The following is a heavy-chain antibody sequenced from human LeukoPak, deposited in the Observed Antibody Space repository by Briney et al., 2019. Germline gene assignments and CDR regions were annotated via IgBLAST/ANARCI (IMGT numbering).Heavy chain of an antibody. J-gene: IGHJ5*02. Sequence: EASVKVSYKASGGTFSGYAISWVRQAPGQGLEWMGGIIPIFGTANYAQKFQGRVTITTDESTSTAYMELSSLRSEDTAVYYCARDMVAVVPTAHRFDPWGQGTLVTVSS. CDR2: IIPIFGTA. CDR1: GGTFSGYA. CDR3: ARDMVAVVPTAHRFDP. D-gene: IGHD2-2*01. V-gene: IGHV1-69*05.